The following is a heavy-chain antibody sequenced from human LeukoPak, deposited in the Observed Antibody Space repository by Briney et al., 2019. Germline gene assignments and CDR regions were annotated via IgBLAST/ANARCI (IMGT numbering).Heavy chain of an antibody. CDR2: ISGSGDST. D-gene: IGHD2-8*02. CDR1: GFSFSTYS. Sequence: GGSLRLSCAASGFSFSTYSMSWVRQAPGKGLEWASSISGSGDSTYYADSAKGRFTISRDNSKSTLSLQMNSLRAEDTAIYYCATYRQVLLPFESWGQGTVVTVSS. J-gene: IGHJ4*02. CDR3: ATYRQVLLPFES. V-gene: IGHV3-23*01.